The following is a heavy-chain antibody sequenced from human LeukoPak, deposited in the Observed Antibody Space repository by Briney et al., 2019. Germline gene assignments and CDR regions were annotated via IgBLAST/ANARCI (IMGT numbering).Heavy chain of an antibody. J-gene: IGHJ6*02. CDR1: GGTFSSYA. D-gene: IGHD6-6*01. CDR2: IIPILGIA. CDR3: AEASPYYYYGMDV. V-gene: IGHV1-69*04. Sequence: SVKVSCKASGGTFSSYAISWVRQAPGQGLEWMGRIIPILGIANYAQKFQGRVTITADKSTSTAYMELSSLRSEDTAVYYCAEASPYYYYGMDVWGQGTTVTVSS.